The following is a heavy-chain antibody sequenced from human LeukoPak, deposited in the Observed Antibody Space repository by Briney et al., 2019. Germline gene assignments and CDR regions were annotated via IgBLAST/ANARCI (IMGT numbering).Heavy chain of an antibody. CDR3: AELGITMIGGV. Sequence: GGSLRLSCVASGFRFSHYGMNWVRQAPGKGLEWVSGIISTSISTYYADSVKGRFTISRDNAKNSLYLQMNSLRAEDTAVYYCAELGITMIGGVWGKGTTVTISS. CDR1: GFRFSHYG. D-gene: IGHD3-10*02. J-gene: IGHJ6*04. V-gene: IGHV3-21*01. CDR2: IISTSIST.